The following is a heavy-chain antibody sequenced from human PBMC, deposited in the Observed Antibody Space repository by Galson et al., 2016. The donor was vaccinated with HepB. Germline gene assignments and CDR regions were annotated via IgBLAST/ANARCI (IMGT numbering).Heavy chain of an antibody. CDR2: TGTT. Sequence: TGTTYSNPSLKSRVTISVDTSKNELSLKLSSVTAADTAVYYCSRDGKYYESSGYRDYWGQGILVTVSS. J-gene: IGHJ4*02. CDR3: SRDGKYYESSGYRDY. D-gene: IGHD3-22*01. V-gene: IGHV4-39*07.